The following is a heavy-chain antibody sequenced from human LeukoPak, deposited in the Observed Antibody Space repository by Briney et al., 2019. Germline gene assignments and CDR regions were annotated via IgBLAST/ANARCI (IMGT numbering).Heavy chain of an antibody. CDR3: ARGFYGGYYYYYYMDV. CDR1: GDSISMHY. D-gene: IGHD4/OR15-4a*01. Sequence: SETLSLTCSVSGDSISMHYWSWIRQPAGKGLEWIGRIYTSGSTNYNPSLKSRVTMSVDTSKNQFSLKLSSVTAADTAMYYCARGFYGGYYYYYYMDVWGKGTTVTVSS. CDR2: IYTSGST. V-gene: IGHV4-4*07. J-gene: IGHJ6*03.